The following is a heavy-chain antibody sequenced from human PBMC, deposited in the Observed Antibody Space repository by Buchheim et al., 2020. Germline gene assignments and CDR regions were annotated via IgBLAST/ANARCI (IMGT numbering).Heavy chain of an antibody. J-gene: IGHJ4*02. CDR3: ARGYYFDSRSLDY. D-gene: IGHD3-22*01. Sequence: QVQLVEFGGGLVKPGGSLRLSCAASGFTFSDYYMSWIRQAPGKGLEWVSYISDSSSYISYAGSVKGRFTISRDKARTSLFLQMDSLRVDDTAVYYCARGYYFDSRSLDYWGQGTL. CDR2: ISDSSSYI. CDR1: GFTFSDYY. V-gene: IGHV3-11*06.